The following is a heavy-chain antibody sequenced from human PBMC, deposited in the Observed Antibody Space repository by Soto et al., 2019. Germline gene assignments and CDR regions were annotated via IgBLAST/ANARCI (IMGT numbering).Heavy chain of an antibody. CDR1: GFTFSDYY. CDR3: ARGPIVVVPAAMASMGGFDY. D-gene: IGHD2-2*01. CDR2: ISSSGSTT. Sequence: GGSLRLSCAASGFTFSDYYMSWIRQAPGKGLEWVSYISSSGSTTYYADSVKGRFTISRDNAKNSLYLQMNSLRAEDTAVYYCARGPIVVVPAAMASMGGFDYWGQGTLVTVSS. V-gene: IGHV3-11*01. J-gene: IGHJ4*02.